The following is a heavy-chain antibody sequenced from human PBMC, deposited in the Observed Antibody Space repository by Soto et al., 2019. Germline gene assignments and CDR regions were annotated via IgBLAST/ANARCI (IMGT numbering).Heavy chain of an antibody. V-gene: IGHV3-7*01. CDR2: IKQDGSDK. Sequence: EVQLVESGGGLVQPGGSLRVSCAASGFTFSSYWMSWVRQAPGKGLEWVANIKQDGSDKYYVDSVKGRFTISRDNAKNSLYLQMNSLRAEDTAVYYCARGMTVTTLHWYFDLWGRGTLVTVSS. D-gene: IGHD4-17*01. CDR3: ARGMTVTTLHWYFDL. J-gene: IGHJ2*01. CDR1: GFTFSSYW.